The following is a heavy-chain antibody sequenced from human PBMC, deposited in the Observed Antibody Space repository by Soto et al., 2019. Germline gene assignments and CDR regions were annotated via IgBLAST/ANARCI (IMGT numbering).Heavy chain of an antibody. Sequence: QVQLVQSGAEVKKPGSSVKVSCKASGGTFSSYTISWVRQAPGQGLEWMGRIIPILGIANYAQKFQGRVTITADKSTSTAYMELSSLRSEDTAVYYCARNRVRGVIDGDYWGQGTLVTVSS. J-gene: IGHJ4*02. CDR1: GGTFSSYT. CDR3: ARNRVRGVIDGDY. V-gene: IGHV1-69*02. CDR2: IIPILGIA. D-gene: IGHD3-10*01.